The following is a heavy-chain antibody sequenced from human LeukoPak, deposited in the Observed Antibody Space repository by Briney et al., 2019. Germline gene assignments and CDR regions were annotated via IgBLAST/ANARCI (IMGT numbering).Heavy chain of an antibody. D-gene: IGHD5-18*01. CDR3: AREKAMSFDY. CDR2: IYYSGST. Sequence: SETLSLTCTVSGGSISTYYWSWIRQPPGKGLEWIGYIYYSGSTSYNPSLKSRVTISVDTSKNQFSLKLSSVTAADTAVYYCAREKAMSFDYWGQGTLVTVSS. V-gene: IGHV4-59*12. J-gene: IGHJ4*02. CDR1: GGSISTYY.